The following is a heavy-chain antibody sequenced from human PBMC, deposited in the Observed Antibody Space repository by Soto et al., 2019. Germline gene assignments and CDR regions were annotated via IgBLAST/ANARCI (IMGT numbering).Heavy chain of an antibody. D-gene: IGHD5-12*01. CDR1: GYTFTSYG. V-gene: IGHV1-18*01. CDR2: ISAYNGNT. J-gene: IGHJ6*02. CDR3: ARDSGYDYDYYHYGMDV. Sequence: ASVKVSCKASGYTFTSYGISWVRQAPGQGLEWMGWISAYNGNTNYAQKLQGRVTMTTDTSTSTAYMELRSLRSDDTAVYYCARDSGYDYDYYHYGMDVWGQGTTVTVSS.